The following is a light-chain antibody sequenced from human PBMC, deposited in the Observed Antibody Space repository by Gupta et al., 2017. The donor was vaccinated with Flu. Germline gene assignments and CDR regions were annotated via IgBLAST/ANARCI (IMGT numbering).Light chain of an antibody. J-gene: IGKJ2*01. CDR1: QSINNW. Sequence: DIQMTQSPSTLSASVGDRVTITCRASQSINNWLAWYQQKPGKAPKLLIYKASSLQSGVPSRFSGSGSGTEFSLTISSRQPDDFAIYYCHQYNSYSPDTFGQGTXLEIK. CDR2: KAS. V-gene: IGKV1-5*03. CDR3: HQYNSYSPDT.